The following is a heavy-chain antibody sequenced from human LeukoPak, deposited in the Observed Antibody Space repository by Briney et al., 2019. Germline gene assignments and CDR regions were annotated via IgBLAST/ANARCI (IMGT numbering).Heavy chain of an antibody. CDR1: GGTFTSYA. CDR3: ARDERIQGANWFDR. Sequence: SVKASCKASGGTFTSYAISWVRQAPGQGLEWMGGIIPIFGTANYAQKFQGRVTITADKSTSTAYMGLSSLRSEDTAVYYCARDERIQGANWFDRWGQGTLVTVSS. V-gene: IGHV1-69*06. CDR2: IIPIFGTA. D-gene: IGHD2-15*01. J-gene: IGHJ5*02.